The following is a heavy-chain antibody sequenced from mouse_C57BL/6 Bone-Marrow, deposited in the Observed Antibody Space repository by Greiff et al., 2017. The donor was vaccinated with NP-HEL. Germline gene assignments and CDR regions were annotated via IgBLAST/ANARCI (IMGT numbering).Heavy chain of an antibody. V-gene: IGHV10-1*01. J-gene: IGHJ2*01. CDR1: GFSFNTYA. CDR2: IRSKSNNYAT. CDR3: VRQGVAYYFDY. D-gene: IGHD1-1*01. Sequence: EVKLVESGGGLVQPKGSLKLSCAASGFSFNTYAMNWVRQAPGKGLEWVARIRSKSNNYATYYADSVKDRFTISRDDSESMLYLQMNNLKTEDTAMYYCVRQGVAYYFDYWGQGTTLTVSS.